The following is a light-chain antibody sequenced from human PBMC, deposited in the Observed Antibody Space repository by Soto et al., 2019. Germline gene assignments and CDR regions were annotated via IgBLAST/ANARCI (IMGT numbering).Light chain of an antibody. CDR2: DVS. Sequence: QSALTQPASMSGSPGQSITISCAGSSSDVGGYDFVSWYQKHPGKAPKLMIYDVSNRPSGVSSRFSGSKSDNTASLTISGLQGEDEADYYCSSYTSTHTRVFGGGTKLTVL. J-gene: IGLJ2*01. CDR1: SSDVGGYDF. V-gene: IGLV2-14*03. CDR3: SSYTSTHTRV.